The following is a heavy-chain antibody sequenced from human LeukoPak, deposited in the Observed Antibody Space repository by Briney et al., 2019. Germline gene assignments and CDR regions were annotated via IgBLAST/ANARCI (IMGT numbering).Heavy chain of an antibody. CDR3: AGAKSPPYYYGMDV. J-gene: IGHJ6*02. V-gene: IGHV4-59*01. Sequence: SETLSLTCTVSGGSISSYYWSWIRQPPGKGLEWIGYIYYSGSTNYNPSLESRVIISVDTSKNQFSLRLSSVTAAVTAMYYCAGAKSPPYYYGMDVWGQGTTVTVSS. CDR1: GGSISSYY. CDR2: IYYSGST.